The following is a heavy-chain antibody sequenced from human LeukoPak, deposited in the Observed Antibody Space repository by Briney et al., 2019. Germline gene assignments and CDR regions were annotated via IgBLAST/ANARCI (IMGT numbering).Heavy chain of an antibody. CDR2: INHSGST. CDR3: AVRPYSSSWYSAHYYYGMDV. CDR1: GGSFSGYY. D-gene: IGHD6-13*01. Sequence: SETLSLTCAVYGGSFSGYYWSWIRQPPGKGLEWMGEINHSGSTNYNPSLKSRVTISVDTSKNQFSLKLSSVTAADTAVYYCAVRPYSSSWYSAHYYYGMDVWGQGTTVTVSS. J-gene: IGHJ6*02. V-gene: IGHV4-34*01.